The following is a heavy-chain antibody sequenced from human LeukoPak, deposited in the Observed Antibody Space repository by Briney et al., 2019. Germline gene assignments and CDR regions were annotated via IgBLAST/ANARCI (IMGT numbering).Heavy chain of an antibody. CDR2: IYYSGST. CDR3: ARVSPIPYSSSWYNLFFDY. D-gene: IGHD6-13*01. V-gene: IGHV4-59*01. J-gene: IGHJ4*02. CDR1: GVSISSYY. Sequence: RASETLSLTCTVSGVSISSYYWSWIRQPPGKGLEWVGYIYYSGSTNYNPSLKSRVTISVDTSKNLFSLKLSSVTAADTAVYYCARVSPIPYSSSWYNLFFDYWGQGTLVTVSS.